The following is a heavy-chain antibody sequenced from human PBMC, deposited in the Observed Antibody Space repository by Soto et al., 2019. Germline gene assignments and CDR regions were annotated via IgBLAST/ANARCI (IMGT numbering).Heavy chain of an antibody. CDR3: AKVRYSSPMGYYYGMDV. Sequence: GASVKVSCKASGYTFINYYMHWVRQAPGLGLEWVGGIIPIFGTANYAQKFQGRVTITADESTSTSYMEVDNLRSEDTAVYYCAKVRYSSPMGYYYGMDVWGQGTTVTVSS. CDR1: GYTFINYY. D-gene: IGHD6-19*01. V-gene: IGHV1-69*13. CDR2: IIPIFGTA. J-gene: IGHJ6*02.